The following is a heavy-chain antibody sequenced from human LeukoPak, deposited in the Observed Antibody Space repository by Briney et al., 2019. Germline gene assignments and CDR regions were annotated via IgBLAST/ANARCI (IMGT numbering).Heavy chain of an antibody. Sequence: SETLSLTCTVSGGPISSYYWSWIRQPPGKGLEWIGDIYYSGSTNYNPSLKSRVTISVDTSKNQFSLKLSSVTAADTAVYYCARTYLRLGYFDYWGQGTLVTVSS. V-gene: IGHV4-59*01. J-gene: IGHJ4*02. CDR2: IYYSGST. CDR1: GGPISSYY. CDR3: ARTYLRLGYFDY. D-gene: IGHD1-26*01.